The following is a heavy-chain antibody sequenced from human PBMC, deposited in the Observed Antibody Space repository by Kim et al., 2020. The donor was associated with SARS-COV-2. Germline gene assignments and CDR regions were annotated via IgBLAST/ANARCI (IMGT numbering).Heavy chain of an antibody. CDR3: VKGRDVEIKIVRDYYYGMDV. D-gene: IGHD2-15*01. J-gene: IGHJ6*02. V-gene: IGHV3-64D*06. Sequence: GGSLRLSCAASGFTFSNYPMHWVRQAPGKGLEYISGISSNGGSTSYADSVKGRFIISRDNSRNTLYLQMSSLRPEDTAIYYCVKGRDVEIKIVRDYYYGMDVWGQGTTVTVSS. CDR1: GFTFSNYP. CDR2: ISSNGGST.